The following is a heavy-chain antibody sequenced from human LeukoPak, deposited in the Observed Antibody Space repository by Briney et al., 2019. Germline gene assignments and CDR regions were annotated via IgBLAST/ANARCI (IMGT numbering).Heavy chain of an antibody. V-gene: IGHV3-21*06. J-gene: IGHJ4*02. CDR3: VRDFAFGFCNTTTCRYPFDS. CDR2: MSTSSTYI. Sequence: GGSLRLSCAASGFTFRGYNMNWVRQAPGKGLGWVSSMSTSSTYIYYADSIKGRFTISRDDARSLLYLQMDSLRAEDTAVYYCVRDFAFGFCNTTTCRYPFDSWGQGTLVTVSS. D-gene: IGHD3-16*01. CDR1: GFTFRGYN.